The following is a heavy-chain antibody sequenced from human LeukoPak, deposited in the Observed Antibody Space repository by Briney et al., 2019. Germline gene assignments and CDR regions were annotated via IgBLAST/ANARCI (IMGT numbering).Heavy chain of an antibody. CDR2: IRQDGGAT. J-gene: IGHJ4*02. CDR3: ATSEDTAGGPY. Sequence: GGSLRLSCAASGFTSTRYWMTWVRQAPGKGLEWLANIRQDGGATYYGDSVKGRFTISRDNAKNSLYLQMNSLRAEDTAVYYCATSEDTAGGPYWGQGTLVTVSS. V-gene: IGHV3-7*01. CDR1: GFTSTRYW. D-gene: IGHD5-18*01.